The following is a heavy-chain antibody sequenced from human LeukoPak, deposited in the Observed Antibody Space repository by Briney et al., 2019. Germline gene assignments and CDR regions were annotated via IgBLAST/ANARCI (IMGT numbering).Heavy chain of an antibody. CDR3: ARGAQLWGGEFDY. D-gene: IGHD5-18*01. J-gene: IGHJ4*02. CDR2: INPNSGGT. CDR1: GYTFTGYY. V-gene: IGHV1-2*04. Sequence: GASVKVSCTASGYTFTGYYMHWVRQAPGQGLEWMGWINPNSGGTNYAQKFQGWVTMTRDTSISTAYMELSRLRSDDTAVYYCARGAQLWGGEFDYWGQGTLVTVSS.